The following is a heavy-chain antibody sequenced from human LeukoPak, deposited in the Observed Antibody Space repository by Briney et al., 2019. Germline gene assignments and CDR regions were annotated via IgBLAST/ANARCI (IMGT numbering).Heavy chain of an antibody. CDR3: ARGGWNKFDY. D-gene: IGHD3-22*01. J-gene: IGHJ4*02. Sequence: PGGSLRLSCAASGFTFSSYEMNWVRQPPGKGLEWIGYIHYSGSTHYNPSLKSRVTISVDTSKNQVSLKLSSVTAADTAVYYCARGGWNKFDYWGQGTLVTVSS. V-gene: IGHV4-59*01. CDR2: IHYSGST. CDR1: GFTFSSYE.